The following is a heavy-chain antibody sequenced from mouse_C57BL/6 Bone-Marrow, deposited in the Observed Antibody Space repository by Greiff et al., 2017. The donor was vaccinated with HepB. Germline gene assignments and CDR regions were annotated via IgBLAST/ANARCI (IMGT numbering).Heavy chain of an antibody. J-gene: IGHJ2*01. D-gene: IGHD4-1*01. CDR3: ASWEEDY. V-gene: IGHV1-81*01. CDR2: IYPRSGNT. Sequence: VQLQQSGAELARPGASVKLSCKASGYTFTSYGISWVKQRTGQGLEWIGEIYPRSGNTYYNEKFKGKATLTADKSSSTAYMELRSLTSEDSAVYFCASWEEDYWGLGTTLTVSS. CDR1: GYTFTSYG.